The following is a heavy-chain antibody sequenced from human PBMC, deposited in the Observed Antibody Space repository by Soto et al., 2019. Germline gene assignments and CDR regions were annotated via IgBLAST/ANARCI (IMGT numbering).Heavy chain of an antibody. D-gene: IGHD1-1*01. Sequence: ASVKVSCKAPGYTFTGYYMHWVRQAPGQGLEWMGWINPNSGGAHYAQKFQGWVTMTRDTSISTAYMELSRLRSDATAVYYCARERGSGTTTYGMDVWGQGTTVTVSS. CDR2: INPNSGGA. CDR1: GYTFTGYY. V-gene: IGHV1-2*04. J-gene: IGHJ6*02. CDR3: ARERGSGTTTYGMDV.